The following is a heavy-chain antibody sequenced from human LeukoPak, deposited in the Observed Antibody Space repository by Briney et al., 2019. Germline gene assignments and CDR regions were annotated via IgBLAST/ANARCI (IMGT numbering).Heavy chain of an antibody. V-gene: IGHV4-59*01. CDR2: IYYSGST. J-gene: IGHJ5*02. CDR3: ARVDKHYDFWSGYFGH. D-gene: IGHD3-3*01. CDR1: GGSFSGYY. Sequence: SETLTLTCAVYGGSFSGYYWSWIRQPPGKGLEWIGYIYYSGSTNYNPSLKSRVTISVDTSKNQFSLKLSSVTAADTAVYYCARVDKHYDFWSGYFGHWGQGTLVTVSS.